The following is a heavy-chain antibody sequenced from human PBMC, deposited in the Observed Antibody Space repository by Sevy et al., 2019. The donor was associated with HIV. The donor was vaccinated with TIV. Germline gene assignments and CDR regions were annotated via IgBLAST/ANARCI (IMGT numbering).Heavy chain of an antibody. CDR2: ISSLNGDT. Sequence: ASVKVSCKASGYTFTNYAISWVRQAPGQGLEWMGWISSLNGDTKHAEKFHGRFTMTTDTSTKTAYMDLRSLRSDDTAVYYCVRGTTFYDFWTGGDYWGQGTLVTVSS. D-gene: IGHD3-3*01. V-gene: IGHV1-18*01. J-gene: IGHJ4*02. CDR1: GYTFTNYA. CDR3: VRGTTFYDFWTGGDY.